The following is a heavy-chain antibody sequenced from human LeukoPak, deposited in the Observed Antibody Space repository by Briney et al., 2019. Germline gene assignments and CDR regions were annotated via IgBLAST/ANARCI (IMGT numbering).Heavy chain of an antibody. Sequence: GASVKVSCKASGGTFSSYAISWVRQAPGQGLEFMGWINPKSGDTNYAQKFQGRVTMTRDTSISTAYMEVSRLRFDDTAVYYCATRSWLDYWGQGTPVTVSS. D-gene: IGHD6-13*01. CDR2: INPKSGDT. CDR3: ATRSWLDY. CDR1: GGTFSSYA. V-gene: IGHV1-2*02. J-gene: IGHJ4*02.